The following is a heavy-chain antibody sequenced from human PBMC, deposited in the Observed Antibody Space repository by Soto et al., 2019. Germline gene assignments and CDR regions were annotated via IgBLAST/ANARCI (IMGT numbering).Heavy chain of an antibody. Sequence: AGGSLRLSCVASGFSFDKYAMAWVRQAPGKGLEWVSHVAAGGGHTYYAESVKGRFTISRDNSKNTLFLQINTLRADDTAIYFCARRTSFLGAFDYWGQGVLVTAPQ. J-gene: IGHJ4*02. CDR3: ARRTSFLGAFDY. D-gene: IGHD3-16*02. V-gene: IGHV3-23*01. CDR2: VAAGGGHT. CDR1: GFSFDKYA.